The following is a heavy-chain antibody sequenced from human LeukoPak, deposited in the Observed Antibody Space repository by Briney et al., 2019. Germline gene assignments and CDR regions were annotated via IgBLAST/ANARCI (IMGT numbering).Heavy chain of an antibody. J-gene: IGHJ5*02. CDR2: ISSSSSYI. D-gene: IGHD3-3*01. CDR3: ARVYYASWSGQPLSQHWLDP. V-gene: IGHV3-21*01. CDR1: GFTFSSYS. Sequence: PGGSLRLSCAASGFTFSSYSMNWVRQAPGKGLEWVSSISSSSSYIYYADSVKGRFTISRDNAKNSLYLQMNSLRAEDTAVYYCARVYYASWSGQPLSQHWLDPWGQGTLVTVSS.